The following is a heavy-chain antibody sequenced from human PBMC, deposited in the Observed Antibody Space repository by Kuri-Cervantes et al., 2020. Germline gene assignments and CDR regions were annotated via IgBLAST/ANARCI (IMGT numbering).Heavy chain of an antibody. CDR1: GYTFTSYD. D-gene: IGHD2-8*01. J-gene: IGHJ6*03. CDR2: MNPNSGNT. Sequence: ASVKVSCKASGYTFTSYDINWVRQATGQGLEWMGWMNPNSGNTDYAQKFQGRLTMTRNTSISTAYMELSRLRSDDTAVYYCARGLMNKGPPVYMDVWGKGTTVTVSS. CDR3: ARGLMNKGPPVYMDV. V-gene: IGHV1-8*02.